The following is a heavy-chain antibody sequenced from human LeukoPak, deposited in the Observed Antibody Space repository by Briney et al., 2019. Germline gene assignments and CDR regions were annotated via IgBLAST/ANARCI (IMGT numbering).Heavy chain of an antibody. D-gene: IGHD3-22*01. J-gene: IGHJ5*02. CDR3: ARDFGITMMNWFDP. V-gene: IGHV1-2*02. CDR2: INPNSGGT. Sequence: ASVKVSCKASGYTFTGYYMRWVRQAPGQGLEWMGWINPNSGGTNYAQKFQGRVTMTRDTSISTAYMELSRLRSDDTAVYYCARDFGITMMNWFDPWGQGTLVTVSS. CDR1: GYTFTGYY.